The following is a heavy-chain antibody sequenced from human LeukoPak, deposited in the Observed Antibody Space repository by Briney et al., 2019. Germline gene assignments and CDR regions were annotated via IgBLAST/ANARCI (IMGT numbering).Heavy chain of an antibody. CDR3: AKTQTRVV. CDR2: IYYSGST. J-gene: IGHJ6*03. V-gene: IGHV4-39*01. CDR1: GGSISSSSYY. D-gene: IGHD3-10*01. Sequence: SETLSLTCTVSGGSISSSSYYWGWIRQPPGKGLEWIGSIYYSGSTFYNPSLRSRVTISVDTSKNQFSLKLSSVTATDTAVYYCAKTQTRVVWGKGTTVTVSS.